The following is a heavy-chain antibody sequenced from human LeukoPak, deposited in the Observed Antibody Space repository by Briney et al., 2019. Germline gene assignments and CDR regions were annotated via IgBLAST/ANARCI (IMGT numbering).Heavy chain of an antibody. J-gene: IGHJ3*02. CDR2: FYTSENT. V-gene: IGHV4-4*07. Sequence: PAETLSLICTVSGGSISSYYWSWIRQPARKGLEWIGRFYTSENTNYNPSLKSRVTMSVDTSKNQFSLNLTSVTAADTAMYYCARAIRGVTDAFDIWGQGTMVTVSS. D-gene: IGHD3-10*01. CDR1: GGSISSYY. CDR3: ARAIRGVTDAFDI.